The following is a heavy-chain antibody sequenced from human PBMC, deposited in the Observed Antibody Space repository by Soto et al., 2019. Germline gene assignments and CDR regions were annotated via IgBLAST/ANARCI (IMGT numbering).Heavy chain of an antibody. CDR1: GYTFTSYY. Sequence: ASVKVSCKASGYTFTSYYMHWVRQAPGEGPEWMGIINPIGGIKSHPQKFQGRVTMTRDTSTSTVYMELSSLRSEDTAVYYCARSRVDTSLVGDYFDYWGQGTLVTVSS. CDR3: ARSRVDTSLVGDYFDY. J-gene: IGHJ4*02. CDR2: INPIGGIK. V-gene: IGHV1-46*01. D-gene: IGHD5-18*01.